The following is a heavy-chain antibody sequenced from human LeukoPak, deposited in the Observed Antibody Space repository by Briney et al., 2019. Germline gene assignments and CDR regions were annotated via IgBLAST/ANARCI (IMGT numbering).Heavy chain of an antibody. V-gene: IGHV3-7*01. CDR1: GFTFDDYA. CDR3: AREGIQLWFAY. Sequence: GGSLRLSCAASGFTFDDYAMHWVRQAPGKGLEWVANIKQDGSEKYYVDSVKGRFTISRDNAKNSLYLQMNSLRAEDTAVYYCAREGIQLWFAYWGQGTLVTVSS. CDR2: IKQDGSEK. J-gene: IGHJ4*02. D-gene: IGHD5-18*01.